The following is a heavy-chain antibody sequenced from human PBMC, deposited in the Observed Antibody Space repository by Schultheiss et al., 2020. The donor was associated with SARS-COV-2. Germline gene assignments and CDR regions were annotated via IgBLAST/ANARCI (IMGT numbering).Heavy chain of an antibody. D-gene: IGHD3-22*01. V-gene: IGHV3-21*01. CDR3: ARGDSSGYYYDWLTHNDY. Sequence: GGSLRLSCAASGFTFSSYALSWVRQAPGKGLEWVSSISGTCSYIYYADSVKGRFTVSRDNARNSLYLQMNSLRAEDTAVYYCARGDSSGYYYDWLTHNDYWGQGTLVTVSS. CDR2: ISGTCSYI. J-gene: IGHJ4*02. CDR1: GFTFSSYA.